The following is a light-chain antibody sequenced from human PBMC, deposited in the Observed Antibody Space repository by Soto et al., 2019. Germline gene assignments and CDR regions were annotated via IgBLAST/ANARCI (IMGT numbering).Light chain of an antibody. CDR1: QSVSSN. Sequence: EIVMRQSPATLSVSPGERATLSSRASQSVSSNLAWYQQKPGQAPRLLIYGASTRATGIPARFSGSGSGTDFTLTISRLEPEDFAVYYCQQYGSSPLTFGQGTKVDIK. J-gene: IGKJ1*01. V-gene: IGKV3-15*01. CDR3: QQYGSSPLT. CDR2: GAS.